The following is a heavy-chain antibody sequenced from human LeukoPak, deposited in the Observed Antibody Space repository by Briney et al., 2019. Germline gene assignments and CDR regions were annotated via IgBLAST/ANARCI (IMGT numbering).Heavy chain of an antibody. V-gene: IGHV1-18*01. CDR3: ARGPYSSSWYLEYFQH. J-gene: IGHJ1*01. D-gene: IGHD6-13*01. CDR2: ISAYNGNT. Sequence: ASVKVSCKASGYTFTSYGISWVRQAPGQGLEWMGWISAYNGNTNYAQRLQGRVTMTTDTSTSTAYMELRSLRSDDTAVYYCARGPYSSSWYLEYFQHWGQGALVTVSS. CDR1: GYTFTSYG.